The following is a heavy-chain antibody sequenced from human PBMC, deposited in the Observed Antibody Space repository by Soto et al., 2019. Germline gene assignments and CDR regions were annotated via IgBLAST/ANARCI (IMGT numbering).Heavy chain of an antibody. CDR1: GGSISGYY. D-gene: IGHD3-10*01. CDR2: IYYSGTT. V-gene: IGHV4-59*01. J-gene: IGHJ4*02. CDR3: ARESYYGSGATVVAY. Sequence: QVQLQESGPGLVRPSETLSLTCTVSGGSISGYYWSWIRQPPGKGLEWIGYIYYSGTTSYNPSLNSRVTMSVDTSKNQFSLNVNSVTAADTAVYYCARESYYGSGATVVAYWGQGTLVTVSS.